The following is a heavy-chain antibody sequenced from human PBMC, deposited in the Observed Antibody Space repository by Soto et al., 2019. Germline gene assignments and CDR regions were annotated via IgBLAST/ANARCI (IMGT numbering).Heavy chain of an antibody. CDR1: GGSFSGYY. CDR2: INHSGST. J-gene: IGHJ4*02. CDR3: ARGVRYYDYVWGSYRHPIYFDY. V-gene: IGHV4-34*01. D-gene: IGHD3-16*02. Sequence: SETLSLTCAVYGGSFSGYYWSWIRQPPGKGLEWIGEINHSGSTNYNPSLKSRVTISVDTSKNQFSLKLSSVTAADTAVYYCARGVRYYDYVWGSYRHPIYFDYWGQGTLVTVSS.